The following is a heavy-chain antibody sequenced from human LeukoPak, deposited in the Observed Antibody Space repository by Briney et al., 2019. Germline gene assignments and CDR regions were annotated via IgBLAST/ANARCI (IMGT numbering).Heavy chain of an antibody. CDR2: IYYSGST. Sequence: PSETLSLTCTVSGGSLSSSSYYWGWIRQPPGKGLEWIGSIYYSGSTYYNPSLKSRVTISVDTSKNQFSLKLSSVTAADTAVYYCARHESSGVVVPAANFDYWGQGTLVTVSS. CDR3: ARHESSGVVVPAANFDY. D-gene: IGHD2-2*01. J-gene: IGHJ4*02. CDR1: GGSLSSSSYY. V-gene: IGHV4-39*01.